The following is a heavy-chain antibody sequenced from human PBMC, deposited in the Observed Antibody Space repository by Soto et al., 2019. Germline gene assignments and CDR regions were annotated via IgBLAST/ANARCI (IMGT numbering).Heavy chain of an antibody. CDR2: IYYTGST. V-gene: IGHV4-59*01. J-gene: IGHJ5*02. Sequence: SETLSLTCTVSGGSISTYYRSWIRQPPGKGLEWIGYIYYTGSTNYNPSLKSRVTISVDTSKNQFSLKLSSVTAADTAVYYCARGVGRSSNWFDPWGQGTLVTVSS. CDR3: ARGVGRSSNWFDP. D-gene: IGHD1-26*01. CDR1: GGSISTYY.